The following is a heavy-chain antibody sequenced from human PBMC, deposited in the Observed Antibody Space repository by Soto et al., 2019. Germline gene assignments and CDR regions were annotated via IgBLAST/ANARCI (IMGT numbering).Heavy chain of an antibody. V-gene: IGHV1-69*08. CDR2: IIPFHGVT. D-gene: IGHD3-10*01. Sequence: QVQLVQSGAEVKKPGSSVKVSCKASGGTFSPYTINWVRQAPGQGLEWMGRIIPFHGVTNYEEKFQARVTITADKSTSAAYRELSGLRFEDTAMYYCTRDWEITVSTWSFGGFWGRGTLVTVSS. CDR3: TRDWEITVSTWSFGGF. CDR1: GGTFSPYT. J-gene: IGHJ4*02.